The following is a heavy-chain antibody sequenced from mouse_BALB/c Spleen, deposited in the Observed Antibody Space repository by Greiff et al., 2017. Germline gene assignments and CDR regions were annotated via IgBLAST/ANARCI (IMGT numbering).Heavy chain of an antibody. D-gene: IGHD2-4*01. V-gene: IGHV1S137*01. CDR2: ISTYYGDA. Sequence: QVQLQQSGAELVRPGVSVKISCKGSGYTFTDYAMHWVKQSHAKSLEWIGVISTYYGDASYNQKFKGKATMTVDKSSSTAYMELARLTSEDSAIYYCEREVITTESYAMDYWGQGTSVTVSS. CDR3: EREVITTESYAMDY. CDR1: GYTFTDYA. J-gene: IGHJ4*01.